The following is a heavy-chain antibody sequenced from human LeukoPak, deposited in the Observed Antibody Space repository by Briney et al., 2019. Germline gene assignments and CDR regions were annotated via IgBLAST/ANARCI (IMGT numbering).Heavy chain of an antibody. D-gene: IGHD3-22*01. Sequence: PSETLSLTCAVYGGSFSGYYWSWIRQPPGKGLEWIGEINHSGSTNYNPSLKSRGTISVDTSKNQFSLKLSSVTAADTAVYYCARAQYYYDSSGAFDYWGQGTLVTVSS. J-gene: IGHJ4*02. CDR3: ARAQYYYDSSGAFDY. CDR1: GGSFSGYY. CDR2: INHSGST. V-gene: IGHV4-34*01.